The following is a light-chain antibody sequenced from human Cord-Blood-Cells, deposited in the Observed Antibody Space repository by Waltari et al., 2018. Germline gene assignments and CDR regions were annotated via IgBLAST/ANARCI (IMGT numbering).Light chain of an antibody. V-gene: IGKV1-8*01. CDR2: AAS. J-gene: IGKJ2*03. CDR3: EQYYRWYG. CDR1: QGISSY. Sequence: AIRMTQSPSSFSASTGDRVTITCRASQGISSYLAWYQQKPGKAPKLLIYAASTLQSWVPSRFLRSGSVTDFTLTIICLQSEEFATYYSEQYYRWYGFGQGTKLEIK.